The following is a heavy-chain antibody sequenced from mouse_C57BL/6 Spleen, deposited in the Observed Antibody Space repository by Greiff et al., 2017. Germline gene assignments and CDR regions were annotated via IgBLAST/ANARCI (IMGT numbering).Heavy chain of an antibody. CDR1: GFNIKDDY. CDR2: IDPENGDT. J-gene: IGHJ1*03. Sequence: EVQLQESGAELVRPGASVKLSCTASGFNIKDDYMHWVKQRPEQGLEWIGWIDPENGDTEYASKFQGKATITADTSSNTAYLQRSSLTSEDTAVYYCTTRYYYGSSYGWYFDDWGTGTTVTVSS. D-gene: IGHD1-1*01. V-gene: IGHV14-4*01. CDR3: TTRYYYGSSYGWYFDD.